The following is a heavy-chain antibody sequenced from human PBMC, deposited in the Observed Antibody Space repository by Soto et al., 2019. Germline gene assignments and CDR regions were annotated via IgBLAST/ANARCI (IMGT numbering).Heavy chain of an antibody. CDR2: IIPIFGTA. CDR3: ARGAAMAPFDY. J-gene: IGHJ4*02. D-gene: IGHD5-18*01. CDR1: GGTFSSYA. V-gene: IGHV1-69*01. Sequence: QVQLVQSGAEVKKPGSSVTVSCTASGGTFSSYAISWVRQASGQGLEWMGGIIPIFGTANYAQKFQGRVTITADESTSTAYMELSSLRSEDTAVYYCARGAAMAPFDYWGQGTLVTVSS.